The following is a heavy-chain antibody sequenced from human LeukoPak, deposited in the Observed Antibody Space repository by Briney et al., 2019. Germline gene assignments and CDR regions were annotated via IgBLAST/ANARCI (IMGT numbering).Heavy chain of an antibody. CDR1: GFTFTSYW. Sequence: GGSLRLSCAASGFTFTSYWMSWIRQAPGKGLEWVANINQDGTDKYYVDSVKGRFTFSRDNAQNSLYLQMNSLRAEDTAVYYCAKERFDYYDSSGPNDYWGQGTLVTVSS. V-gene: IGHV3-7*03. CDR3: AKERFDYYDSSGPNDY. CDR2: INQDGTDK. J-gene: IGHJ4*02. D-gene: IGHD3-22*01.